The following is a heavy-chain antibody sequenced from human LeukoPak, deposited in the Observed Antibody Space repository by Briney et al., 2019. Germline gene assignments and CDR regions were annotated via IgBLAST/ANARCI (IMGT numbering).Heavy chain of an antibody. CDR1: GGTFSSYA. Sequence: ASVKVSCKASGGTFSSYAISWVRQAPGQGLEWMGRIIPIFGTANYAQKFQGGVTITADKSTCTAYMELSSLRSEDTAVYYCARGTRVLRFLEWSNWFDPWGQGTLVTVSS. V-gene: IGHV1-69*06. D-gene: IGHD3-3*01. J-gene: IGHJ5*02. CDR3: ARGTRVLRFLEWSNWFDP. CDR2: IIPIFGTA.